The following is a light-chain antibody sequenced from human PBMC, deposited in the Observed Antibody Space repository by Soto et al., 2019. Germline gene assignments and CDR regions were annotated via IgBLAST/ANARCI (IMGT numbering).Light chain of an antibody. J-gene: IGKJ1*01. Sequence: EIVMTQSPVTLSVSPGERATLSCRASQNISRSLAWYQQKPGQGPSLLIYGTSTRAGGVPARFSGGGSGTEFTRTITSLQSEDFAVYYRHQYNGWPRTLGQGTKVDIK. CDR1: QNISRS. V-gene: IGKV3-15*01. CDR2: GTS. CDR3: HQYNGWPRT.